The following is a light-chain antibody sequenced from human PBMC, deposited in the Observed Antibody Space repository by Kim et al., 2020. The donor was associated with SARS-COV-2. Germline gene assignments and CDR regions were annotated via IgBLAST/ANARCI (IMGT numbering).Light chain of an antibody. CDR2: KVS. J-gene: IGKJ4*01. Sequence: ASNSCNSSQSLVRIDGKTYLNGFNQRTGQSPRRLLSKVSKRDSGVPDRFSGSGSGTDFTLKISRVEADDLGVYYCMQATHWHLTFGGGTKVDIK. CDR1: QSLVRIDGKTY. CDR3: MQATHWHLT. V-gene: IGKV2-30*02.